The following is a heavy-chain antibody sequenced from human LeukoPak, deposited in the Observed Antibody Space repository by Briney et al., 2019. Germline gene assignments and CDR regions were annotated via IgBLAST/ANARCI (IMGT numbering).Heavy chain of an antibody. CDR3: ARDPTMVRGTMDV. V-gene: IGHV3-30*04. D-gene: IGHD3-10*01. CDR1: GFTFTNYC. Sequence: PGGSLRLSCAASGFTFTNYCIHWVRHAPGKGPEWVAVISYDGSNTYYADSVKGRFTTSRDNSKNTVYLQMNSLRPEDTAVYYCARDPTMVRGTMDVWGKGTTVTVSS. CDR2: ISYDGSNT. J-gene: IGHJ6*03.